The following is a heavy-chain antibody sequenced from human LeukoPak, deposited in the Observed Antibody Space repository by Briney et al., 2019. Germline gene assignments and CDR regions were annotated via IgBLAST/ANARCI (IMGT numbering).Heavy chain of an antibody. CDR2: ITGSGRST. V-gene: IGHV3-23*01. D-gene: IGHD4-17*01. Sequence: GGSLRLSCAASGFTFSSFGMSWVRQAPGKGLEWVSAITGSGRSTYYADSVKGRFTVSRDNSKNTLYLQMNSLRAEDTAVYYCAKDTTTVTSQGDYWGQGTLVTVSS. J-gene: IGHJ4*02. CDR1: GFTFSSFG. CDR3: AKDTTTVTSQGDY.